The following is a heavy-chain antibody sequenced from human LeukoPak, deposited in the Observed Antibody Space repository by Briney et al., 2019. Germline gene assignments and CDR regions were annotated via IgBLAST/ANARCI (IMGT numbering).Heavy chain of an antibody. Sequence: PSETLSLTCAVYGGAFSGYYWSWIRQPPGKGLEWIGEINHSGSTNYNPSLKSRVTISVDTSKNQFSLKLSSVTAADTAVYYCASGSGWYPYWGQGTLVTASS. V-gene: IGHV4-34*01. D-gene: IGHD6-19*01. J-gene: IGHJ4*02. CDR3: ASGSGWYPY. CDR1: GGAFSGYY. CDR2: INHSGST.